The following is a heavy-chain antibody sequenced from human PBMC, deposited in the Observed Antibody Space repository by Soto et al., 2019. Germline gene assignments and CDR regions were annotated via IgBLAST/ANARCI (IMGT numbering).Heavy chain of an antibody. CDR1: GGSFSGYY. Sequence: SETLSLTCAVYGGSFSGYYWSWIRQPPGKGLEWIGEINHSGSTNHNPSLKSRLIISIDTSKNQFSLKVGSVTAADTAVYYCASSSLYGMDVWGQGTTVTVSS. CDR2: INHSGST. CDR3: ASSSLYGMDV. J-gene: IGHJ6*02. V-gene: IGHV4-34*01.